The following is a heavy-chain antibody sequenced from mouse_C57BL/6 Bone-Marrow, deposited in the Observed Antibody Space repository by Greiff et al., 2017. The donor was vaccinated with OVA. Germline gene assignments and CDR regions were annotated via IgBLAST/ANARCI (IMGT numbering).Heavy chain of an antibody. Sequence: EVQLVESGPVLVKPGASVKMSCKASGYTFTDYYMNWVKQSHGKSLEWIGVINPYNGGTSYNQKFKGKATLTVDKSSSTAYMELNSLTSEDSAVYYWAREDWEGEYFDYWGQGTTLTVSS. CDR2: INPYNGGT. CDR3: AREDWEGEYFDY. V-gene: IGHV1-19*01. CDR1: GYTFTDYY. J-gene: IGHJ2*01. D-gene: IGHD4-1*01.